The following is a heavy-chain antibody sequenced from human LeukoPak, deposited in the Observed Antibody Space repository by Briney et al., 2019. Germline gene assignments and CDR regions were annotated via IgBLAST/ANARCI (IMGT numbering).Heavy chain of an antibody. V-gene: IGHV1-2*06. Sequence: GASVKVSCKASGYTFTGYYMHWVRQAPGQGLEWMGRINPNSGGTNYAQKFQGRVTMTRDTSISTAYMELSRLRSDDTAVYYCARDRVYCGGDCYDESYYGMDVWGQGTTVTVSS. J-gene: IGHJ6*02. CDR2: INPNSGGT. CDR1: GYTFTGYY. CDR3: ARDRVYCGGDCYDESYYGMDV. D-gene: IGHD2-21*02.